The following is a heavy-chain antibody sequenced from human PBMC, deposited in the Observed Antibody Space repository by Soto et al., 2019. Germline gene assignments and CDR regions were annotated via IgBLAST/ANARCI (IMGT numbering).Heavy chain of an antibody. CDR2: IYPGDSDT. J-gene: IGHJ6*02. D-gene: IGHD4-17*01. Sequence: GESLKISCKGSGYSFTSYWIGWVRQMPGKGLEWMGIIYPGDSDTRYSPSFQGQVTISADKSISTAYLQWSSLKASDTAMYYCARTTVTSLRYYGMDVWGQGTAVTVS. CDR1: GYSFTSYW. V-gene: IGHV5-51*01. CDR3: ARTTVTSLRYYGMDV.